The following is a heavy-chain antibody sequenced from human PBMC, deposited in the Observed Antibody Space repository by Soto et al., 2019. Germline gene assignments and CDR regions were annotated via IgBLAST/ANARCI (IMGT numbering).Heavy chain of an antibody. V-gene: IGHV3-21*01. J-gene: IGHJ4*02. Sequence: EVQLVESGGGLVKPGGSLRLSCAASGFTLSSYSRNWVRQAPGKGLEWVSSIRCSSGYIYYADSVKGRFTISRDNAKNSLYLQMNSLRAEDTAVFYCARGGGWAPAAGFDYWGQGTLVTVSS. CDR3: ARGGGWAPAAGFDY. CDR2: IRCSSGYI. D-gene: IGHD1-26*01. CDR1: GFTLSSYS.